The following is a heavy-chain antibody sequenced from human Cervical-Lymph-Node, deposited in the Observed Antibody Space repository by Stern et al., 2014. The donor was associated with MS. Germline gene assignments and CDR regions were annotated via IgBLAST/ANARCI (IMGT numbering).Heavy chain of an antibody. CDR1: GFTFSNFV. CDR3: ARDSGFRRGWGY. J-gene: IGHJ4*02. CDR2: ISSDGRNE. V-gene: IGHV3-30*04. D-gene: IGHD6-19*01. Sequence: QVQLVQSGGGVVQPGRSLRLSCATSGFTFSNFVLYWVRQAPGKGLEWLATISSDGRNEFYADPVKGRFTISRDNAKNTLYLQMNSLRVEDTAVYYCARDSGFRRGWGYWGQGTLVTVSS.